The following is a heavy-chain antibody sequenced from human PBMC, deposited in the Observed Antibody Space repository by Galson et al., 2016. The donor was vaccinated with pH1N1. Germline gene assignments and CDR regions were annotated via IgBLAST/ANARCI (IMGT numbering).Heavy chain of an antibody. CDR1: GDTFSNYG. CDR2: LIPMFGTV. J-gene: IGHJ6*03. CDR3: ARLRWGHGGNSNLHYYYHMDV. V-gene: IGHV1-69*13. D-gene: IGHD4-23*01. Sequence: SVKVSCKAPGDTFSNYGVSWVRQAPGQGLEWMGGLIPMFGTVNYVQKLQGRVTITAEESSSTAYMELRRLTSESTAVYYCARLRWGHGGNSNLHYYYHMDVWGKGTAVTVSS.